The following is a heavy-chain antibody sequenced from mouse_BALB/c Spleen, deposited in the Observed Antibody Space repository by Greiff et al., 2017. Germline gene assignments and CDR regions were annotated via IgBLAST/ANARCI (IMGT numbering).Heavy chain of an antibody. V-gene: IGHV5-6-5*01. D-gene: IGHD2-2*01. CDR3: AREDYGYDWYFDV. CDR1: GFTFSSYA. Sequence: EVKLMESGGGLVKPGGSLKLSCAASGFTFSSYAMSWVRQTPEKRLEWVASISSGGSTYYPDSVKGRFTISRDNARNILYLQMSSLRSEDTAMYYCAREDYGYDWYFDVWGAGTTVTVSS. CDR2: ISSGGST. J-gene: IGHJ1*01.